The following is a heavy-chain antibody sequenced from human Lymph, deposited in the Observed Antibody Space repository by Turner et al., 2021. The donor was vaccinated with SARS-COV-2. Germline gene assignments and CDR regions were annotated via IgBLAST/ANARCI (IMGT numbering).Heavy chain of an antibody. CDR1: GFTFSNSG. V-gene: IGHV3-33*01. CDR3: ARHNGGRLDY. D-gene: IGHD3-16*01. Sequence: QVQLVESGGGVVQPGRSLRLSCAASGFTFSNSGMHWVRQAPGKGLGWVAVIWFDGSNKYYADSVKGRFTISRDNSKNTLYLQMSSLRAEDTAVYYCARHNGGRLDYWGQGTRVTVSS. J-gene: IGHJ4*02. CDR2: IWFDGSNK.